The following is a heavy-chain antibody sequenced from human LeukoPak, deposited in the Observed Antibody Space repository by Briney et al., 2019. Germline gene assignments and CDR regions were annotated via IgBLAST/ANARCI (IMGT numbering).Heavy chain of an antibody. J-gene: IGHJ4*02. CDR3: ARGVGSSSSDY. Sequence: SETLFLTCTVSGGSISSYYWSWIRQPPGKGLEWIGYIYYSGSTNYNPSLKSRVTISVDTSKSQFSLKLSSVTAADTAVYYCARGVGSSSSDYWGQGTLVTVSS. CDR2: IYYSGST. CDR1: GGSISSYY. V-gene: IGHV4-59*01. D-gene: IGHD6-13*01.